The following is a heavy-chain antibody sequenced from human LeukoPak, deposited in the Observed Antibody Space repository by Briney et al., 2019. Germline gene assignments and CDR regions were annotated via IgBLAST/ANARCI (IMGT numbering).Heavy chain of an antibody. Sequence: GGSLRLSCAASGFTFDDYAMHWVRQAPGKGLEWVSGISWNSGSIGYADSVKGRFTISRDNAKNSLYLQMNSLRAEGTALYYCASQEGYCSGGSCPKGAFDYWGQGTLVTVSS. CDR1: GFTFDDYA. CDR2: ISWNSGSI. D-gene: IGHD2-15*01. CDR3: ASQEGYCSGGSCPKGAFDY. V-gene: IGHV3-9*01. J-gene: IGHJ4*02.